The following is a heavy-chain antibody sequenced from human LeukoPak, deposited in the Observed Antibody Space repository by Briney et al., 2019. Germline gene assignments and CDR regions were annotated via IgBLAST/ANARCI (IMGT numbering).Heavy chain of an antibody. CDR3: AGGRWLVLVSFDY. V-gene: IGHV3-11*04. CDR2: ISSSGSTI. CDR1: GFTFSDYY. J-gene: IGHJ4*02. Sequence: GGSLRFSCAASGFTFSDYYMSWIRQAPGKGLEWVSYISSSGSTIYYADSVKGRFTISRDNAKNSLYLQMNSLRAEDTAVYYCAGGRWLVLVSFDYWGQGTLVTVSS. D-gene: IGHD6-19*01.